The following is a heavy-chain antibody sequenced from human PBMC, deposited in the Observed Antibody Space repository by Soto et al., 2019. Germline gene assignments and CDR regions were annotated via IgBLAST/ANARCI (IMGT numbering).Heavy chain of an antibody. CDR1: GYPISSGYY. CDR2: IHHSGST. J-gene: IGHJ4*02. V-gene: IGHV4-38-2*01. D-gene: IGHD5-12*01. Sequence: PSETLPLTCAVSGYPISSGYYWGWIRQPPGKGLEWIGIIHHSGSTYYNPSLRSRITISVDTSKNQFSLKMPSVTAADTAVYYCARSSGYVPGGYWGQGILVTVSS. CDR3: ARSSGYVPGGY.